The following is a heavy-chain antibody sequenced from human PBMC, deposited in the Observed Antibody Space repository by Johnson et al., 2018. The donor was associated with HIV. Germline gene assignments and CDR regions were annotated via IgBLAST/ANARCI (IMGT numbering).Heavy chain of an antibody. V-gene: IGHV3-30*02. D-gene: IGHD4-17*01. CDR1: EFTFSSYG. Sequence: QVQLVESGGGVVQPGVSLRLSCAASEFTFSSYGMHWVRQAPGKGLEWVAFIRYDGSNKYFADSVKGRFTISRDNSKNTLYLQMNSLRVEDTAVYYCANGGLRPPQDRNAVDIWGQGTMVTVSS. J-gene: IGHJ3*02. CDR2: IRYDGSNK. CDR3: ANGGLRPPQDRNAVDI.